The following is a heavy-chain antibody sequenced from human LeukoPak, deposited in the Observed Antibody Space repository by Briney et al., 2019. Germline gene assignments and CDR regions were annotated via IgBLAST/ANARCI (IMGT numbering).Heavy chain of an antibody. CDR1: GFTFNNYA. CDR3: AKHTRGWYSQFDY. V-gene: IGHV3-23*01. CDR2: ISGNGGTT. Sequence: GGSLRLSCAASGFTFNNYAMSWVRQAPGKGLEWVSSISGNGGTTGYADSVKGRFTISRDNSKNTLHLQMNSLRAEDTAVYYCAKHTRGWYSQFDYWGQGTLVTVSS. D-gene: IGHD1-1*01. J-gene: IGHJ4*02.